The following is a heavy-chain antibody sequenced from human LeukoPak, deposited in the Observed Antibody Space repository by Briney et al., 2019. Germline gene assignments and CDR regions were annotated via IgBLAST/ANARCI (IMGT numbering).Heavy chain of an antibody. V-gene: IGHV3-11*01. J-gene: IGHJ6*02. CDR2: ISSSGSTI. CDR3: ARVRLRFGELNYYYYGMDV. CDR1: GFTFSDYY. D-gene: IGHD3-10*01. Sequence: GGSLRLSCAASGFTFSDYYMSWIRQAPGKGLEWVSYISSSGSTIYYADSVKGRFTISRDNAKNSLYLQMNSLRAEDTAVYYCARVRLRFGELNYYYYGMDVWGQGTTVTVSS.